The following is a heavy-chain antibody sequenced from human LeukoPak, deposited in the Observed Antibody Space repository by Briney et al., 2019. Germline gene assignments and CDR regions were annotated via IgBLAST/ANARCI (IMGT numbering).Heavy chain of an antibody. Sequence: GGSLRLSCAASGFTFSTYGMHWVRQAPGKGLEWVAFIRHDGSKQFYTDSVKARFTISRDNSKNTMYLQMSGLRAEGTAMYYCAKDISYEYNSAGNPDHWGQGTQVTVSS. CDR1: GFTFSTYG. D-gene: IGHD1-20*01. J-gene: IGHJ4*02. CDR2: IRHDGSKQ. V-gene: IGHV3-30*02. CDR3: AKDISYEYNSAGNPDH.